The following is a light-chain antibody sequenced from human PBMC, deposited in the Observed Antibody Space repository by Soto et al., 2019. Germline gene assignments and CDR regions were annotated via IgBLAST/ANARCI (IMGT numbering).Light chain of an antibody. J-gene: IGLJ2*01. CDR3: AAWDDRLNGPV. V-gene: IGLV1-44*01. Sequence: QSVLTQPPSASGTPGQRVTISCSGSSSNIGSNTVNWYQQLPGTAPKLLIYSNNQRPSGVPDRFSGSKSGTSASLAISGLQSEDEADYYCAAWDDRLNGPVFGGGPKLTVL. CDR2: SNN. CDR1: SSNIGSNT.